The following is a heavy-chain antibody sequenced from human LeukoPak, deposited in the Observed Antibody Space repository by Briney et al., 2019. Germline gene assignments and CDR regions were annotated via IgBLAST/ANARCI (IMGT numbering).Heavy chain of an antibody. CDR3: AKGTGGYYYDGPSD. Sequence: PGGSLRLSCAASGFTFTSYAMSWVRQAPGKGLERVSGINGGGGITFYADSVKGRFTISRDNSKNTLYLQMNSLRADDTTVYYCAKGTGGYYYDGPSDWGQGTLVIVSS. V-gene: IGHV3-23*01. CDR2: INGGGGIT. CDR1: GFTFTSYA. J-gene: IGHJ4*02. D-gene: IGHD3-22*01.